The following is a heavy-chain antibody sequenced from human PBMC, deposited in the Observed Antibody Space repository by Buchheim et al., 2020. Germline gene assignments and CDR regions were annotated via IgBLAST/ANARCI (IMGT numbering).Heavy chain of an antibody. D-gene: IGHD3-3*01. CDR2: IYYSGST. CDR3: ARAGGEAYYDFWSGYSANWFDP. Sequence: QVQLQESGPGLVKPSETLSLTCTVSGGSISSYYWSWIRQPPGKGLEWIGYIYYSGSTNYNPSLKSRFTISVDTSKNQFSLKLSSVTAADTAVYYCARAGGEAYYDFWSGYSANWFDPWGQGTL. CDR1: GGSISSYY. V-gene: IGHV4-59*01. J-gene: IGHJ5*02.